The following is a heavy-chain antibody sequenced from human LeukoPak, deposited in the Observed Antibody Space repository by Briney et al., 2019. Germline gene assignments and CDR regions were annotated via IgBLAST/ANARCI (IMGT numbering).Heavy chain of an antibody. J-gene: IGHJ6*02. D-gene: IGHD2-15*01. V-gene: IGHV1-18*01. CDR3: ARLGYCSGGSCAYYYYGMDV. CDR2: ISAYNGNT. CDR1: GYTFTSYG. Sequence: ASVKVSCKASGYTFTSYGISWVRQAPGQGLEWMGWISAYNGNTNYAQKLQGRVTMTTDTSTSTAYMELRSLRSDDTAVCYCARLGYCSGGSCAYYYYGMDVWGQGTTVTVSS.